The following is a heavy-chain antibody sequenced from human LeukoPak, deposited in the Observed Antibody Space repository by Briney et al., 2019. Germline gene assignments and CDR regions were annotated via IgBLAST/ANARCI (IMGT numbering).Heavy chain of an antibody. V-gene: IGHV3-48*03. D-gene: IGHD3-10*01. CDR2: ISGSGTTI. Sequence: GGSLRLSCVASGFTFSSYEMSWVRQAPGKGLGWVSEISGSGTTIFYADSVKGRFTVSRDNAKNSLYLQMNSLRVEDTAVYYCASSPRGVYWGQGTLVTVSS. CDR1: GFTFSSYE. CDR3: ASSPRGVY. J-gene: IGHJ4*02.